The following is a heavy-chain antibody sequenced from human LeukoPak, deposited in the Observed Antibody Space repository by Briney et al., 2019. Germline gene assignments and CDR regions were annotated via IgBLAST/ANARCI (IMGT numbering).Heavy chain of an antibody. D-gene: IGHD1-26*01. CDR1: GFTFSSYA. V-gene: IGHV3-23*01. J-gene: IGHJ4*02. Sequence: GGSLRLSCAASGFTFSSYAMTWVRQAPGKGLEWVSAISGSHRNTYYADSVKGRFSISRDNSKNTRYLQMKSLRAEDTAVYYCAKGIQWELPLEYWGQGTLVTVSS. CDR2: ISGSHRNT. CDR3: AKGIQWELPLEY.